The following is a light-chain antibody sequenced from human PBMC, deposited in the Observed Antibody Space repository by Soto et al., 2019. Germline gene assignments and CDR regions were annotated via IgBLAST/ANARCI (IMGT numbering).Light chain of an antibody. CDR2: AAS. CDR3: QQSYSTLLIT. Sequence: DIQMTQSPSSLSASVGDRVTITCRASQSISNYLNWYQQKPGKAPKLLMFAASSLQSGVPSRFSGGGSGTDFTLTISSLQPEDFATYYCQQSYSTLLITFGQGTRLEV. CDR1: QSISNY. J-gene: IGKJ5*01. V-gene: IGKV1-39*01.